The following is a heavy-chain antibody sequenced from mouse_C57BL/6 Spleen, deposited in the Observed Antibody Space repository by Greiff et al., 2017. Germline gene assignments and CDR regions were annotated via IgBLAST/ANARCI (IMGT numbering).Heavy chain of an antibody. CDR3: AREGYGSSSWFAY. V-gene: IGHV1-54*01. CDR1: GYAFTNYL. D-gene: IGHD1-1*01. Sequence: QVQLQQSGAELVRPGTSVKVSCKASGYAFTNYLIEWVKQRPGQGLEWIGVINPGSGGTNYNEKFKGKATLTADKSSSTAYMQLSSLTSEDSAVYFCAREGYGSSSWFAYWGQGTLVTVSA. CDR2: INPGSGGT. J-gene: IGHJ3*01.